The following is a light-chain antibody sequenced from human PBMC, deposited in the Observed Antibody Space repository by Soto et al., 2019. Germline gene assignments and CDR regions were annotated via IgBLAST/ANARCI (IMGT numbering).Light chain of an antibody. J-gene: IGLJ2*01. CDR3: LLYCGGPHV. Sequence: QTVVTQEPSLTLSPGGTVTLTCASSTGAVTSVYYANWFQQKPGQAPRALIHSTSTKYSWTPARFSGSLLGGKAALTLSGVQPEDEAEYFCLLYCGGPHVFGGGTKLTVL. CDR1: TGAVTSVYY. V-gene: IGLV7-43*01. CDR2: STS.